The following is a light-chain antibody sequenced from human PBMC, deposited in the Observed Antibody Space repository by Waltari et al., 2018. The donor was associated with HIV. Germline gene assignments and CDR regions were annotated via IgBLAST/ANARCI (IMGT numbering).Light chain of an antibody. J-gene: IGKJ1*01. CDR1: QSVNTH. Sequence: IVLTQSPASLALSPGEAATLSCRTSQSVNTHLAWYQQRPGQAPRLLIYDASKRAPVIPDRFTGSGSGTDFVLSVSSLDAEDYGVYYWQVRISSWTFGRGTTV. CDR3: QVRISSWT. V-gene: IGKV3-11*01. CDR2: DAS.